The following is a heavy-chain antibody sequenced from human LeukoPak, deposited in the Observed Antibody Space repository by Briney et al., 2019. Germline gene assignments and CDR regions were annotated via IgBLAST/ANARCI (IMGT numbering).Heavy chain of an antibody. J-gene: IGHJ4*02. CDR3: ARGDVLLPYYYDSSGYYVFDY. Sequence: GRSLRLSCAASGFTFSSYAMHWVRQAPGKGLEWVAVISYDGSNKYYADSVKGRFTISRDNSKNTLYLQMNSLRAEDTAVYYCARGDVLLPYYYDSSGYYVFDYWGQGTLVTVPS. CDR2: ISYDGSNK. V-gene: IGHV3-30-3*01. CDR1: GFTFSSYA. D-gene: IGHD3-22*01.